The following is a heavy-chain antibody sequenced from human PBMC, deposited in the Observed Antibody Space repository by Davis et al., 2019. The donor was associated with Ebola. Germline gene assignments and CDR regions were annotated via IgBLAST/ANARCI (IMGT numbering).Heavy chain of an antibody. CDR3: TRGVFDF. CDR2: IKQDGSEQ. V-gene: IGHV3-7*01. Sequence: GESLKISCAASGFTFSNHWMSWVRQAPGKGLEWVANIKQDGSEQDYVDSVKGRFTISRDNAKNSLSLQMNRLTAEDAAVYYCTRGVFDFWGQGSLVTVSS. J-gene: IGHJ4*02. CDR1: GFTFSNHW.